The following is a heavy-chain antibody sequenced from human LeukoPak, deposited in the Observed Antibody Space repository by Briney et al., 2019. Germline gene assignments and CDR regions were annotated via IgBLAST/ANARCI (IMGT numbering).Heavy chain of an antibody. CDR1: GFTFSSYS. D-gene: IGHD6-13*01. Sequence: GGSLRLSCAASGFTFSSYSMNWVRQAPGKGLEWVSYISSSSSTIYYADSVKGRFTISRDNSKNTLYLQMNSLRAEDTAVYYCARTPAAPGSLFDYWGQGTLVTVSS. V-gene: IGHV3-48*01. J-gene: IGHJ4*02. CDR2: ISSSSSTI. CDR3: ARTPAAPGSLFDY.